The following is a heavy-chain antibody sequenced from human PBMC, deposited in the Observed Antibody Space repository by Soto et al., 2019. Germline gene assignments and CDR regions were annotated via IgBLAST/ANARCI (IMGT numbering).Heavy chain of an antibody. CDR3: ASYYGSGTLYGMDV. J-gene: IGHJ6*02. D-gene: IGHD3-10*01. CDR1: EFTFSNYA. Sequence: GGSLRLSCAASEFTFSNYAMSWVRQAPGKGLEWVSAISGSGGSTYYADSVKGRFTISRDNSKNTLYLQMNSLRAEDTAVYYCASYYGSGTLYGMDVWGQGTTVTVSS. CDR2: ISGSGGST. V-gene: IGHV3-23*01.